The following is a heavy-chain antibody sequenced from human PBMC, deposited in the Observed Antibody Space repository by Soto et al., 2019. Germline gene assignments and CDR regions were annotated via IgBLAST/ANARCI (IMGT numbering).Heavy chain of an antibody. CDR2: IYYSGST. D-gene: IGHD6-19*01. CDR1: GGSISSSSYY. J-gene: IGHJ6*02. V-gene: IGHV4-39*01. CDR3: ARVRWWLVSYYYHYGMDV. Sequence: SETLSLTCTVSGGSISSSSYYWGWIRQPPGKGLEWIGSIYYSGSTYYNPSLKSRVTISVDTSKDQFSLKLSSVTAADTAVYYCARVRWWLVSYYYHYGMDVWGQGTTVTVSS.